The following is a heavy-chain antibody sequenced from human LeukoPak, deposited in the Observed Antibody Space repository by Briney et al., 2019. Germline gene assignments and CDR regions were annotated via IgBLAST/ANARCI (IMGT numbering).Heavy chain of an antibody. V-gene: IGHV3-21*01. CDR2: ISSSSSYI. CDR3: ARSRLYSSSWYDAFDI. Sequence: GGSLRLSCAASGFTFSSYSMNWVRQAPGKGLEWVSSISSSSSYIYYADSVKGRFTISRDNAKNSLYLQMNSLRAEDTAVYYCARSRLYSSSWYDAFDIRGQGTMVTVSS. CDR1: GFTFSSYS. D-gene: IGHD6-13*01. J-gene: IGHJ3*02.